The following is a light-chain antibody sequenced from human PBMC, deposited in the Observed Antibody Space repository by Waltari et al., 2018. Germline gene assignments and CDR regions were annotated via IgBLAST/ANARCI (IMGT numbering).Light chain of an antibody. CDR2: EVT. CDR1: TRDVGRYNY. CDR3: SSYTSIKTPYVV. Sequence: QSALTQPASVSGSPGQSITISCTGTTRDVGRYNYVSWYQCHPGKAPELIIYEVTNRPSGVSARFSGSKSGTTASLSISGLQPEDEADYYCSSYTSIKTPYVVFGGGTKVTVL. V-gene: IGLV2-14*01. J-gene: IGLJ2*01.